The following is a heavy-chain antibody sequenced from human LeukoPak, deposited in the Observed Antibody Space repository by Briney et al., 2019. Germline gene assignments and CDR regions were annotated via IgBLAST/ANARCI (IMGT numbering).Heavy chain of an antibody. V-gene: IGHV4-4*02. CDR3: ARVSDAAEFDY. CDR1: GDSINSLDL. CDR2: MYLSGTT. J-gene: IGHJ4*02. Sequence: SETLSLTCTVSGDSINSLDLWSWVRQPPGKGLEWIGEMYLSGTTHSNPSVKSRVTISIDKSKNQFFLNLSSVTAADTAVYYCARVSDAAEFDYWGQGTLVTVSS. D-gene: IGHD2-15*01.